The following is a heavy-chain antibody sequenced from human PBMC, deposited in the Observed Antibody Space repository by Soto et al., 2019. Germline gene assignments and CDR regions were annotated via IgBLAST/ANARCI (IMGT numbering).Heavy chain of an antibody. CDR2: IKSKTDGGTT. CDR3: TRDAQGLANYGMEF. J-gene: IGHJ6*02. CDR1: LFTFRSYA. D-gene: IGHD6-19*01. V-gene: IGHV3-15*01. Sequence: PAGALRLSCAASLFTFRSYARSLVLNTPFKGLEWVGRIKSKTDGGTTDYAAPVKGRFTISSDRSTNTLYLQMNSLEAEDTGVYFCTRDAQGLANYGMEFWGQGTTVTVSS.